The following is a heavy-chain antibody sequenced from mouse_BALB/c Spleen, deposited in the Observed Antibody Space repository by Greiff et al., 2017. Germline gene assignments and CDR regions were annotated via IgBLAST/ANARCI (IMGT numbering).Heavy chain of an antibody. CDR2: IDPANGNT. D-gene: IGHD1-1*01. V-gene: IGHV14-3*02. CDR1: GFNIKDTY. J-gene: IGHJ3*01. CDR3: AGEGGYYGSGAWFAY. Sequence: EVQVVESGAELVKPGASVKLSCTASGFNIKDTYMLWVKQRPEQGLGWIGRIDPANGNTKYDPKFQGKATITADTSSNTAYLQLSSLTSEDTAVYYCAGEGGYYGSGAWFAYWGQGTLVTVSA.